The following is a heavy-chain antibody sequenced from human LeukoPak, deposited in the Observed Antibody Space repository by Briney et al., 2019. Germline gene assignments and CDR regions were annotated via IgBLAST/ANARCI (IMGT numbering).Heavy chain of an antibody. J-gene: IGHJ4*02. CDR2: ISAYNGNT. V-gene: IGHV1-18*01. Sequence: ASVKVSCKASGYTFTSYGISWVRQAPGQGLEWMGWISAYNGNTNYAQKLQGRVTMTTDTSTSTAYMELRSLRSDDTAVYYCARDRSKRSSSWTSIDYWGQGTLVTVSS. CDR3: ARDRSKRSSSWTSIDY. CDR1: GYTFTSYG. D-gene: IGHD6-13*01.